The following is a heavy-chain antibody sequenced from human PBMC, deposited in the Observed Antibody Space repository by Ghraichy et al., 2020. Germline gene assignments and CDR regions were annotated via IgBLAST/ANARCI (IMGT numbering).Heavy chain of an antibody. V-gene: IGHV1-2*02. CDR1: GYTFTGYY. D-gene: IGHD1-26*01. J-gene: IGHJ4*02. CDR3: ARVAGGASFPYYFDY. Sequence: ASVKVSCKASGYTFTGYYMHWVRQAPGQGLEWMGWINPNSGGTNYAQKFQGRVTMTRDTSISTAYMELSRLRSDDTAVYYCARVAGGASFPYYFDYWGQGTLVTVSS. CDR2: INPNSGGT.